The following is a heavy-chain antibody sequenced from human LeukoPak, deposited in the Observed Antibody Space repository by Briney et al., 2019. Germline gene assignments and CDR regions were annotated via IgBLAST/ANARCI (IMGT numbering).Heavy chain of an antibody. J-gene: IGHJ6*03. D-gene: IGHD2-15*01. V-gene: IGHV3-23*01. CDR1: GFTFSSYA. CDR2: ISGSGDTT. CDR3: AKDTTAWWYHRAYMDV. Sequence: GGSLRLSCAASGFTFSSYAMSWVRQAPGGGLEWVSAISGSGDTTYHADSVKGRSTISRDNSENRLSLQMDSLRAEDTAVYFCAKDTTAWWYHRAYMDVWGKGTTVTVSS.